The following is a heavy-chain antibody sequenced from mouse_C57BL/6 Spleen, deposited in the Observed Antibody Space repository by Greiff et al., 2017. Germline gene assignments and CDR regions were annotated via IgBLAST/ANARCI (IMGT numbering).Heavy chain of an antibody. CDR3: ARDTLTGTRGYFDV. J-gene: IGHJ1*03. CDR2: INYDGSST. Sequence: EVMLVESEGGLVQPGSSMKLSCTASGFTFSDYYMAWVRQVPEKGLEWVANINYDGSSTYYLDSLKSRFIISRDNAKNILYLQMSRLKSEDTATYYCARDTLTGTRGYFDVWGTGTTVTVSS. D-gene: IGHD4-1*01. CDR1: GFTFSDYY. V-gene: IGHV5-16*01.